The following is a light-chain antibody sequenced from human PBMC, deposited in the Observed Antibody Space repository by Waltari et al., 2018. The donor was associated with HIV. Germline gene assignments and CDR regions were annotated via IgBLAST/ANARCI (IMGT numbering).Light chain of an antibody. CDR3: AAWDDSLNGVV. CDR1: SSNIGSNT. CDR2: SNN. V-gene: IGLV1-44*01. J-gene: IGLJ2*01. Sequence: QSVLTQPPSASGTPGQRVTISCSGSSSNIGSNTVNWYQQLPGTAPKLLIYSNNRRPSGVADRFSCSKSGTSASLAISGLQSEDEADYYCAAWDDSLNGVVFGGGTKLTVL.